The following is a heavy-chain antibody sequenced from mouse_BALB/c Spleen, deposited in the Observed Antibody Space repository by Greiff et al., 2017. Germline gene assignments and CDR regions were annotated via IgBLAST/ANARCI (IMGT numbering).Heavy chain of an antibody. CDR1: GFTFSSYT. CDR2: ISNGGGST. CDR3: ARRDYYDYDGFAY. V-gene: IGHV5-12-2*01. Sequence: EVMLVESGGGLVQPGGSLKLSCAASGFTFSSYTMSWVRQTPEKRLEWVAYISNGGGSTYYPDTVKGRFTISRDNAKNTLYLQMSSLKSEDTAMYYCARRDYYDYDGFAYWGQGTLVTVSA. D-gene: IGHD2-4*01. J-gene: IGHJ3*01.